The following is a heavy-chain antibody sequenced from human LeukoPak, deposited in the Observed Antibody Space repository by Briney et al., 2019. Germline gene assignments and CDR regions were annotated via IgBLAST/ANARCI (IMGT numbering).Heavy chain of an antibody. J-gene: IGHJ4*02. CDR2: ISSSSSYI. V-gene: IGHV3-11*06. D-gene: IGHD4-17*01. Sequence: GGSLRLSCPASGFIFSDYYMSWIRQAPGKGLEWVSYISSSSSYINYADSVKGRFTISRDNAKNSLYLQMNSLRAEDTAVYYCARVSCGDSGYFDYWGQGTPVTVSS. CDR1: GFIFSDYY. CDR3: ARVSCGDSGYFDY.